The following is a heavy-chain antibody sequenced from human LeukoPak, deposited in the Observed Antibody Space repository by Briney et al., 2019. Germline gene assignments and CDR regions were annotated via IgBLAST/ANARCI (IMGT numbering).Heavy chain of an antibody. CDR3: ARRSIFGVVIRPAAFDI. D-gene: IGHD3-3*01. J-gene: IGHJ3*02. CDR2: IYYSGST. V-gene: IGHV4-59*12. Sequence: SETLSLTCTVSGGSISSYYWSWIRQPPGKGLEWIGYIYYSGSTNYNPSLKSRVTISVDTSKNQFSLKLSSVTAADTAVYYCARRSIFGVVIRPAAFDIWGQGTMVTVSS. CDR1: GGSISSYY.